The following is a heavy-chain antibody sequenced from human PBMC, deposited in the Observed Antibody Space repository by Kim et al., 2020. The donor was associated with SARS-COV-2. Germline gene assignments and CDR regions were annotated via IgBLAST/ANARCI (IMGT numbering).Heavy chain of an antibody. CDR3: ASDDYSSSWYRNFDY. CDR2: IKQDGSEK. Sequence: GGSLRLSCAASGFTFSSYWMSWVRQAPGKGLEWVANIKQDGSEKYYVDSVKGRFTISRDNAKNSLYLQMNSLRAEDTAVYYCASDDYSSSWYRNFDYWGQGTLVTVSS. V-gene: IGHV3-7*01. D-gene: IGHD6-13*01. J-gene: IGHJ4*02. CDR1: GFTFSSYW.